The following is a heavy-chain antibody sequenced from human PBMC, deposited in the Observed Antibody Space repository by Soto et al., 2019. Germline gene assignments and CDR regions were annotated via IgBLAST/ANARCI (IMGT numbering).Heavy chain of an antibody. CDR2: ISPYNGNT. D-gene: IGHD3-16*01. Sequence: QVQLVQSGAEVKKPGASVKVSCKASGYTFTSXXXXXXXXXXXXXXXWMGWISPYNGNTNYAQKLQGRVTMTTDTXXXXXXXXXXXXXXXXXXXXXXXXFYVKSYYYGMDVWGQGTTVTVSS. CDR1: GYTFTSXX. J-gene: IGHJ6*02. V-gene: IGHV1-18*01. CDR3: XXFYVKSYYYGMDV.